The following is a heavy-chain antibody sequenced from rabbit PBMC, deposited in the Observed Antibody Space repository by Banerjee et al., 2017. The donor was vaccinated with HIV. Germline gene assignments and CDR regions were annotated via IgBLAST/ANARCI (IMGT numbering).Heavy chain of an antibody. J-gene: IGHJ4*01. Sequence: QEQLEESGGGLVKPEGSLTLTCKASGFSFSNKYVMCWVRQAPGKGLEWIACINTISGDTVYATWAKGRFTISKASWTTVTLQITSLTAADTATYFCAREEYVGYGYANLWGQGTLVTVS. D-gene: IGHD6-1*01. CDR3: AREEYVGYGYANL. V-gene: IGHV1S45*01. CDR2: INTISGDT. CDR1: GFSFSNKYV.